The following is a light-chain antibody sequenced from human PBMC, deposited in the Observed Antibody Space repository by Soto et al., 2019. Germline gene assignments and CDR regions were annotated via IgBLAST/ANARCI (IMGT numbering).Light chain of an antibody. CDR1: SSDVGGYNY. V-gene: IGLV2-14*03. Sequence: QSALTQPASVSGSPGQSITISCTGTSSDVGGYNYVSWYQHHPGKAPKLIIYDVSNRPSGVSIRLSGSKSDNTASLTISGLQPEDEADYHCSSYTTSNTRQTVFGTGTKVTVL. CDR2: DVS. J-gene: IGLJ1*01. CDR3: SSYTTSNTRQTV.